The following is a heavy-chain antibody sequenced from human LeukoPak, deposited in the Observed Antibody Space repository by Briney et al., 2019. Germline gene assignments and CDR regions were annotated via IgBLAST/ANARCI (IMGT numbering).Heavy chain of an antibody. CDR2: FDPEDGET. J-gene: IGHJ4*02. CDR1: GYTLTEIS. Sequence: ASVKVSCKVSGYTLTEISMHWVRQAPGKGLEWMGGFDPEDGETIYAQKFQGRVTMTEDTSTDTAYMEVGSLRSEDTAVYYCTTTKETGGWWGGHYFDYWGQGTLVTVSS. CDR3: TTTKETGGWWGGHYFDY. D-gene: IGHD6-19*01. V-gene: IGHV1-24*01.